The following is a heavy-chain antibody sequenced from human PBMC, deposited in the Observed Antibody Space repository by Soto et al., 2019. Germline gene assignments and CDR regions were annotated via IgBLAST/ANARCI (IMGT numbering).Heavy chain of an antibody. J-gene: IGHJ5*02. Sequence: TSETLSLTCTVSGGSISSGGYYWSWIRQHPGKGLEWIGYIYYSGSTYYNPSLKSRVTISVDTSKNQFPLKLSSVTAADTAVYYCAGRTRSTGRNNWVDPWGQGALVTFSS. V-gene: IGHV4-31*03. CDR1: GGSISSGGYY. D-gene: IGHD2-2*01. CDR2: IYYSGST. CDR3: AGRTRSTGRNNWVDP.